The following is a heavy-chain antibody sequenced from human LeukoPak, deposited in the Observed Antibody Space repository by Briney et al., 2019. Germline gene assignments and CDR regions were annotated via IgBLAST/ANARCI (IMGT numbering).Heavy chain of an antibody. J-gene: IGHJ6*03. Sequence: SQTLSLTCTVSGGSISSGSYYWSWIRQPAGKGLEWIGCIYTSGSTNYNPSFKSRVTISVDTSKNQFSLKLSSVTAADTAVYYCAREGSGSFYYYYYMDVWGKGTTVTVSS. CDR1: GGSISSGSYY. V-gene: IGHV4-61*02. CDR3: AREGSGSFYYYYYMDV. D-gene: IGHD3-10*01. CDR2: IYTSGST.